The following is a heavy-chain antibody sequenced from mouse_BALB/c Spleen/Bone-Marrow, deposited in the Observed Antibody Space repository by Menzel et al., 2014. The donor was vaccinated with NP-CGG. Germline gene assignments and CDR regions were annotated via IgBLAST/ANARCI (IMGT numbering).Heavy chain of an antibody. Sequence: EVKLVESGAELVKPGASVKLSCTASGFNIKDTYMHWVKQRPEQGLEWIGWIDPANGNTKYDPKFQGKATITADTSSNTAYLQLSSLTSEDTAVYYCANYRYGWYFDVWGAGTTVTVSS. D-gene: IGHD2-14*01. V-gene: IGHV14-3*02. CDR3: ANYRYGWYFDV. CDR1: GFNIKDTY. J-gene: IGHJ1*01. CDR2: IDPANGNT.